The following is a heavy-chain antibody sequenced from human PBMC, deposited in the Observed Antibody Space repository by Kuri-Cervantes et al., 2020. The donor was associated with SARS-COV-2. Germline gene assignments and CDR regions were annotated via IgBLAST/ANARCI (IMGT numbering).Heavy chain of an antibody. CDR3: ARVDGGSGWTYYGMDV. D-gene: IGHD6-19*01. CDR2: IYYSGST. J-gene: IGHJ6*02. V-gene: IGHV4-59*08. Sequence: ESLKISCTVSGGSISSYYWSWIRQPPGKGLEWIGYIYYSGSTNYNPSLKSRVTISVDTSKNQFSLKLSSVTAAGTAVYYCARVDGGSGWTYYGMDVWGQGTTVTVSS. CDR1: GGSISSYY.